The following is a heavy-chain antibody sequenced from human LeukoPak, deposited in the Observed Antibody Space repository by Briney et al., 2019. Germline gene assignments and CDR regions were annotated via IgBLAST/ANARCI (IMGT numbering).Heavy chain of an antibody. Sequence: ASVKVSCKASGYTFTGYYMHWVRQAPGQGLEWMGRINPNSGGTNYAQKFQGRVTMTRDTSISTAYMELSRLRSDDTAVYYCARAQTYYYDSSGYYYSDCWGQGTLVTVSS. V-gene: IGHV1-2*06. CDR1: GYTFTGYY. CDR2: INPNSGGT. J-gene: IGHJ4*02. CDR3: ARAQTYYYDSSGYYYSDC. D-gene: IGHD3-22*01.